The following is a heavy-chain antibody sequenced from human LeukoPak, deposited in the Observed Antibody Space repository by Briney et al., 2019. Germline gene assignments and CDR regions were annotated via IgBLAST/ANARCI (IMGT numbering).Heavy chain of an antibody. V-gene: IGHV3-23*01. CDR1: GFTFSSYA. CDR3: ARGTDGDYGGGYFDY. J-gene: IGHJ4*02. D-gene: IGHD4-17*01. CDR2: ISGSGGST. Sequence: QPGGPLRLSCAASGFTFSSYAMSWVRQAPGKGLEWVSAISGSGGSTYYADSVKGRFTISRDNSKNTLYLQMNSLRAEDTAVYYCARGTDGDYGGGYFDYWGQGTLVTVSS.